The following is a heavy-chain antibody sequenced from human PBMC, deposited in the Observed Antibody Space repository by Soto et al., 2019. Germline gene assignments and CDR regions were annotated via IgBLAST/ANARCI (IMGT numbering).Heavy chain of an antibody. V-gene: IGHV4-39*01. Sequence: SETLSLTCIVSGGSISSSSYYWGWIRQPPGKGLEWIGSIYYSGSTYYNPSLKSRVTISVDTSKNQFSLKLSSVTAADTAVFCCARHRARNWFDPWGQGTLVTVSS. CDR2: IYYSGST. CDR1: GGSISSSSYY. J-gene: IGHJ5*02. D-gene: IGHD6-6*01. CDR3: ARHRARNWFDP.